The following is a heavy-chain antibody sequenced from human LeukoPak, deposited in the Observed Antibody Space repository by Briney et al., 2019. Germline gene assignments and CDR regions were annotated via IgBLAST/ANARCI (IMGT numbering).Heavy chain of an antibody. V-gene: IGHV1-69*05. Sequence: SVKVSCKASGGTFSTYAISWVRQAPGQGLEWMVGIIPIFGTANYAQKFQGRVTITTDESTSTAYMELSSLRSEDTAVYYCARVSGGYSGYGYFDYWGQGTLVTVSS. J-gene: IGHJ4*02. D-gene: IGHD5-12*01. CDR2: IIPIFGTA. CDR1: GGTFSTYA. CDR3: ARVSGGYSGYGYFDY.